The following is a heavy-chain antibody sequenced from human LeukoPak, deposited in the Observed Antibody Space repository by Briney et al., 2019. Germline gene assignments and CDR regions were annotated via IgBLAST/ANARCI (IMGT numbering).Heavy chain of an antibody. CDR2: INPNSGGT. V-gene: IGHV1-2*02. CDR3: VSTCSSTGCAAFDY. J-gene: IGHJ4*02. CDR1: GYTFTGYY. D-gene: IGHD2-2*01. Sequence: GASVKVSCKASGYTFTGYYMHWVRQAPGQGLEWMGWINPNSGGTNYAQKFQGRVTMTRDTSISTAYMELSRLRSDDTAVYYCVSTCSSTGCAAFDYWGQGTLVTVSS.